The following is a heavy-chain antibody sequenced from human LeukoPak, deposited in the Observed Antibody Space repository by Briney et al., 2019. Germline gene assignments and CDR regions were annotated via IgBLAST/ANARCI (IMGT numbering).Heavy chain of an antibody. CDR1: GFTFSDYY. J-gene: IGHJ6*02. CDR3: ARSNSYGYVRTMDI. V-gene: IGHV3-11*01. Sequence: GGSLRLSCVASGFTFSDYYMNWIRQAPGKGLEWVSYITTSGSTIYYIDSVKGRFTISRDNAKNSLYLQMNSLRAEDTAVYYCARSNSYGYVRTMDIWGQGTTVTVSS. D-gene: IGHD5-18*01. CDR2: ITTSGSTI.